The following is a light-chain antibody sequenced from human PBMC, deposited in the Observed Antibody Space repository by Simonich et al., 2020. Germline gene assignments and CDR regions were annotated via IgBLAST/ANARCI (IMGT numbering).Light chain of an antibody. V-gene: IGLV2-23*01. Sequence: QSALTPPASVSGSPGPPITISCTGTSSDVGGDNIFSWYQQHPGKAPKLKIYEGRKRPSGVYNIFSGSKSGNTASLTISGLQAEDEADYYCCSYAGSSTVVFGGGTKLTVL. CDR1: SSDVGGDNI. CDR3: CSYAGSSTVV. CDR2: EGR. J-gene: IGLJ2*01.